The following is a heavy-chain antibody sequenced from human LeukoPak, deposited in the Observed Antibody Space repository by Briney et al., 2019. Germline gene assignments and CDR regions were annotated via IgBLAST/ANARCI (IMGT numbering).Heavy chain of an antibody. CDR3: AKDFRIGYSAHFDY. V-gene: IGHV3-23*01. CDR1: GFTFRSHA. Sequence: GGSPRLSCVGSGFTFRSHAMSWVRQAPEKGLEFVSGIYENGGTTYYADSVKGRFSISRDNSKNTLYLQMDSLRGEDTAVYYCAKDFRIGYSAHFDYWGQGALVTVSS. CDR2: IYENGGTT. D-gene: IGHD2-21*01. J-gene: IGHJ4*02.